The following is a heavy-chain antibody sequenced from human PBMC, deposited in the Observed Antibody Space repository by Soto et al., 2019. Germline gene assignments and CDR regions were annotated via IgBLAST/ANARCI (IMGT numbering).Heavy chain of an antibody. CDR2: ISGSGGST. Sequence: GGSLRLSCAASGFTFSSYAMSWVRQAPGKGLEWVSAISGSGGSTYYADSVKGRFTISRDNSKNTLYLQINSLRAEDTAVYYCAKEGWWLGDYYYYGMDVWGQGTTVTVSS. V-gene: IGHV3-23*01. J-gene: IGHJ6*02. CDR1: GFTFSSYA. CDR3: AKEGWWLGDYYYYGMDV. D-gene: IGHD5-12*01.